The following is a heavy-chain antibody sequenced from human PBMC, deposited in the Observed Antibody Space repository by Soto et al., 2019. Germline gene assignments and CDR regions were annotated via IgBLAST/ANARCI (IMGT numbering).Heavy chain of an antibody. Sequence: PGGSLRLSCAASGFTFSSYEMNWFRQAPGKGLEWVSYISSSGSTIYYADSVKGRFTISRDNAKNSLYLQMNSLRAEDTAVYYCARGEYSSSDYYYYYGMDVWGQGTTVTVSS. D-gene: IGHD6-6*01. V-gene: IGHV3-48*03. CDR1: GFTFSSYE. CDR3: ARGEYSSSDYYYYYGMDV. CDR2: ISSSGSTI. J-gene: IGHJ6*02.